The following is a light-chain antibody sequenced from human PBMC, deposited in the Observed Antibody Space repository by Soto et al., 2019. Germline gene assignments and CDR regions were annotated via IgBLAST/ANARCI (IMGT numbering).Light chain of an antibody. CDR3: YAYGLSNTVA. V-gene: IGLV2-23*02. Sequence: QSALTQPASVSGSPGQSITISCTGTTSDIGSYDLVSWYRQHPGEAPSLLIYGVNKRPSGVSNRFSGSKSGNTAYLTISGLQAEDEAHYSCYAYGLSNTVAFGGGTKLTVL. CDR1: TSDIGSYDL. J-gene: IGLJ2*01. CDR2: GVN.